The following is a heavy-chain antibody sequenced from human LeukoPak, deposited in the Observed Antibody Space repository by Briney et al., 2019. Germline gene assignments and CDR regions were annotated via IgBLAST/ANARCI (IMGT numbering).Heavy chain of an antibody. CDR1: GYAFTGYY. V-gene: IGHV1-2*02. D-gene: IGHD3-16*01. CDR3: ARDDVRLITEGPIYMDV. CDR2: INPNSGGT. Sequence: ASVKVSCKASGYAFTGYYMHWVRQAPGQGLEWMGWINPNSGGTNYAQKFQGRVTMTRDTSISTAYMELSRLRSDDTAVYYCARDDVRLITEGPIYMDVWGKGTTVTVSS. J-gene: IGHJ6*03.